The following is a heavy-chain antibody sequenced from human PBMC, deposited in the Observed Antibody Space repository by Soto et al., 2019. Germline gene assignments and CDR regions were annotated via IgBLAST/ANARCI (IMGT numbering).Heavy chain of an antibody. J-gene: IGHJ4*02. Sequence: QVQLVQSGAEVKKPGSSVKVSCKASGGTFSSYAISWVRQAPGHGLEWMGGIIPIFGTANYAQKFQGRVKITADESTSTAYMEVRTLRSEDTAVYYWAGEVARSIEFDYWGQGTLVAVSS. D-gene: IGHD5-12*01. CDR3: AGEVARSIEFDY. CDR2: IIPIFGTA. V-gene: IGHV1-69*01. CDR1: GGTFSSYA.